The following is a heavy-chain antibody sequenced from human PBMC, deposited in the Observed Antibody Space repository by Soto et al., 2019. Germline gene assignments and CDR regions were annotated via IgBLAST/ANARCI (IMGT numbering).Heavy chain of an antibody. V-gene: IGHV1-69*02. CDR3: ATNYGSGYRAFDF. CDR1: GDTFSFYT. D-gene: IGHD3-10*01. CDR2: INPILSMS. Sequence: QVQLVQSGAEVKKPGSSVKVSCKASGDTFSFYTINWVRQAPGLGLEWLGRINPILSMSNYAQYFQGRVTTTAEKSTSTAYMELSSLRSEDTAMYYCATNYGSGYRAFDFWGQGALVTVSS. J-gene: IGHJ4*02.